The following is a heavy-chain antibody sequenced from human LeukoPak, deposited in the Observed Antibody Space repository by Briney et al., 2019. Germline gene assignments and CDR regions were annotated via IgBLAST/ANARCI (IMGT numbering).Heavy chain of an antibody. V-gene: IGHV1-2*02. CDR2: INPNSGDT. Sequence: GASVKVSCKASGYTFTGYYMHWVRHAPGQGLEWMGWINPNSGDTNYAQKFQGRVTMTRDTSISTAYMELSRLTSDDTAVFYCARGRLGSGSQYDAFDIWGQGTMVTVSS. CDR1: GYTFTGYY. CDR3: ARGRLGSGSQYDAFDI. J-gene: IGHJ3*02. D-gene: IGHD3-10*01.